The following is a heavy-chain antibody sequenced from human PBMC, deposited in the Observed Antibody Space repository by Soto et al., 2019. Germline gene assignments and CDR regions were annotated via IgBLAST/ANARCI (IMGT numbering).Heavy chain of an antibody. Sequence: QVQVVQSGAEVKKPGASVKVSCKVSGYTLSELSMHWVRQAPGKGLEWMGVFDFDDGETIYAQKFQGRLTIIEDTARDTAYMELSGLRSEDTAVYYCATTAVTSTGTLDYWGQGTLVAVSS. D-gene: IGHD6-19*01. V-gene: IGHV1-24*01. J-gene: IGHJ4*02. CDR3: ATTAVTSTGTLDY. CDR2: FDFDDGET. CDR1: GYTLSELS.